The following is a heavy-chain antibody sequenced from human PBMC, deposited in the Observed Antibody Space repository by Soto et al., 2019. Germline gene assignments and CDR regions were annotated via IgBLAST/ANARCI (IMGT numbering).Heavy chain of an antibody. Sequence: QVQLVQSGPEVKKPGASVKVSCKTSGYNFIRYGITWVRQAPGQGLEWMGWISVDNGRTNYAQKFQGRVTMTTDTSTRTVYRELRSIRSDDTAVYSCASGEGWFDPWGQGTLVTVSS. V-gene: IGHV1-18*01. J-gene: IGHJ5*02. CDR1: GYNFIRYG. CDR2: ISVDNGRT. CDR3: ASGEGWFDP.